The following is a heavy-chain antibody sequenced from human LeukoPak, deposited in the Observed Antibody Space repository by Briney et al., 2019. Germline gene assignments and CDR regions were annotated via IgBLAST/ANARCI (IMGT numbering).Heavy chain of an antibody. CDR2: IYHSVST. J-gene: IGHJ6*02. CDR1: VGSISDYY. D-gene: IGHD3-10*01. CDR3: ATDVYYASGGYGMDV. V-gene: IGHV4-59*01. Sequence: SETLSLTCTVSVGSISDYYWSWSRQPPGEGLEWSWDIYHSVSTSYNTSPRRRVTISVDKSKNQFSLKLRSVTAADTAVYYCATDVYYASGGYGMDVWGQGTTVTVSS.